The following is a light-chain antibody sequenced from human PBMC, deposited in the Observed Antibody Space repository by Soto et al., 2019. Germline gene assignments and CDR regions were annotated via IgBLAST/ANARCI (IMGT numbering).Light chain of an antibody. CDR1: QSFGSTS. CDR3: QQYGSSPSGR. CDR2: GAS. Sequence: EFVLTQSPGTLSLSPGERATLSCRASQSFGSTSLAWYQQKPGQSPRLLIYGASSRATGIPDRFSGSGSGTDFTLTISILEPEDFAGYYCQQYGSSPSGRFGQGTKVEI. V-gene: IGKV3-20*01. J-gene: IGKJ1*01.